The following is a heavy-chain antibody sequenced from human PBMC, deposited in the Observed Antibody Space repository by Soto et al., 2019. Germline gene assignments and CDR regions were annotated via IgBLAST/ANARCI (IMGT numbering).Heavy chain of an antibody. V-gene: IGHV1-46*01. Sequence: ASVKVSCKASGYSFSSYYMNWVRQAPGQGLEWLGIINPSGGHTTYSQNFLGRVTMTRDTSTSTLYMELTSLTSDDTAVYYCARGGHVVVVTAAFDYWGQGTLVTAPQ. D-gene: IGHD2-21*02. J-gene: IGHJ4*02. CDR2: INPSGGHT. CDR1: GYSFSSYY. CDR3: ARGGHVVVVTAAFDY.